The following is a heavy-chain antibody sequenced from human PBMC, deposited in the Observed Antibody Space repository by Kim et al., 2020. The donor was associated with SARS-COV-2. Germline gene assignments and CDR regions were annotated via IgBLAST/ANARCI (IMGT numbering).Heavy chain of an antibody. D-gene: IGHD6-19*01. J-gene: IGHJ4*02. CDR1: GDSVSSNSAA. CDR2: TYYRSKWYT. CDR3: ARDRQRAGTGVDY. Sequence: SQTLSLTCDISGDSVSSNSAAWNWIRQSPSRGLEWLGRTYYRSKWYTDYALSVKGRITINPYTSKNQFSLQLNSVTPEDTAVYYCARDRQRAGTGVDYWGQGTLVTVSS. V-gene: IGHV6-1*01.